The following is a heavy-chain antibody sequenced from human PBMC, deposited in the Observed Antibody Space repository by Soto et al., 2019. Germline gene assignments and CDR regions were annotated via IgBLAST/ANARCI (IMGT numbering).Heavy chain of an antibody. V-gene: IGHV3-48*01. J-gene: IGHJ5*02. CDR1: GFTFSRYS. Sequence: EVQLVESGGGLVQPGGSRRLSCAASGFTFSRYSMNWVRQAPGKGLEWVSQISSSRRTIYYADSVKGRFTICRDNAKNSLYLQMNSLRAEDTAVYSCAREDITRGGWFDPWGQGTLVTVSS. CDR3: AREDITRGGWFDP. CDR2: ISSSRRTI. D-gene: IGHD3-10*01.